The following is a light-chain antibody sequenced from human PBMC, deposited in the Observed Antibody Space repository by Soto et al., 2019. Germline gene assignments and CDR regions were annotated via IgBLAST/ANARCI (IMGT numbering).Light chain of an antibody. CDR2: GAS. CDR1: QSVSNY. J-gene: IGKJ1*01. CDR3: QQYGGSPQT. Sequence: EIVLTQSPGTLSLSPGERATLSCRASQSVSNYLVWYQQKPGHAPRLLISGASSRATGIPDRFSVSGSGTEFTLTIRRLEPEDFAVYYCQQYGGSPQTFGQGTKVDIK. V-gene: IGKV3-20*01.